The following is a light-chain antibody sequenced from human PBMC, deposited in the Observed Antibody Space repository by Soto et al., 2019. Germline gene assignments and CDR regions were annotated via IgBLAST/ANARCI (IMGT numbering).Light chain of an antibody. CDR1: QNINTY. CDR2: AAS. CDR3: QESYSTQYT. J-gene: IGKJ2*01. Sequence: DVQLTQSPSSLSASVGDRVTISCRASQNINTYLNWYQHKPGKAPNLLIYAASTVHTGVPLSFSGSGSGTDFTLTISSLESEDFATYYCQESYSTQYTFGQGTKLGI. V-gene: IGKV1-39*01.